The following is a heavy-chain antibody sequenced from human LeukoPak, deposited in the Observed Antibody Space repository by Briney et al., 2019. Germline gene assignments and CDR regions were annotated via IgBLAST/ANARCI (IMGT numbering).Heavy chain of an antibody. V-gene: IGHV1-45*02. CDR3: ASSGLVGATNGMDV. J-gene: IGHJ6*02. CDR2: ITPFNGNT. D-gene: IGHD1-26*01. CDR1: GYTFTYRY. Sequence: ASVKVSCKASGYTFTYRYLHWVRQAPGQALEWMGWITPFNGNTNYAQKFQDRVTITRDRSMSTAYMELSSLRSEDTAMYYCASSGLVGATNGMDVWGQGTTVTVSS.